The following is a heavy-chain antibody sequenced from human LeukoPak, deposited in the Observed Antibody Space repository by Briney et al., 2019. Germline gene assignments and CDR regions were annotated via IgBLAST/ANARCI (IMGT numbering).Heavy chain of an antibody. Sequence: ASVKVSCEASGHTLTSYGINWMRQAPGQGLEWMGWISTQSGNTNYAQTVQGRLTLTTDRSTNTAYMELRSLRSDDTAVYYCARGAYGDKWGQGTMVTVSS. CDR2: ISTQSGNT. V-gene: IGHV1-18*01. J-gene: IGHJ4*02. CDR1: GHTLTSYG. D-gene: IGHD4-17*01. CDR3: ARGAYGDK.